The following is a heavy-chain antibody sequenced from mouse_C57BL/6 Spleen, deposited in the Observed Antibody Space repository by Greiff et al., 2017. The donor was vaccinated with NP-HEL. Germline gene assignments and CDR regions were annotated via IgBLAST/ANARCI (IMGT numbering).Heavy chain of an antibody. D-gene: IGHD2-4*01. CDR3: ARFYYDYGGYFDY. CDR1: GYTFTSYW. CDR2: IHPNSGST. V-gene: IGHV1-64*01. J-gene: IGHJ2*01. Sequence: QVQLQQPGAELVKPGASVKLSCKASGYTFTSYWMHWVKQRPGQGLEWIGMIHPNSGSTNYNEKFKSKATLTVDKSSSTAYMQLSSLTSEDSAVYYCARFYYDYGGYFDYWGQGTTLTVSS.